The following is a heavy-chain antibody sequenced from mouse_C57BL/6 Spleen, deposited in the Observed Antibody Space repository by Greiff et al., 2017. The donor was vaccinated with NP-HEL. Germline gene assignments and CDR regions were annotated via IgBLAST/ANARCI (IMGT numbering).Heavy chain of an antibody. CDR3: AKEGECYGRSDY. D-gene: IGHD1-1*01. Sequence: VQLQQSGAELARPGASVKMSCKASGYTFTSYTMHWVKQRPGQGLEWIGYINPSSGYTKYNQKFKDKDTLTADKSASTAYMKLSMLTSEDSAGYSGAKEGECYGRSDYWGQGTPLTVSS. CDR2: INPSSGYT. V-gene: IGHV1-4*01. CDR1: GYTFTSYT. J-gene: IGHJ2*01.